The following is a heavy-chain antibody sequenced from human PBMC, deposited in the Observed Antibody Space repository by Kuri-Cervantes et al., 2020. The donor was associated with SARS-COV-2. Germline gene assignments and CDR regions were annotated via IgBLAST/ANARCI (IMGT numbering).Heavy chain of an antibody. Sequence: SETLSLTCAVSGYSISSSNWWGWIRQPPGKGLEWIGYIYYSGRTNYNPSLKSRVTISVDTSKNQFSLKVSSVTAADTAVYYCARDRYDQMDVWGKGTTVTVSS. D-gene: IGHD3-3*01. V-gene: IGHV4-28*03. CDR1: GYSISSSNW. CDR3: ARDRYDQMDV. CDR2: IYYSGRT. J-gene: IGHJ6*04.